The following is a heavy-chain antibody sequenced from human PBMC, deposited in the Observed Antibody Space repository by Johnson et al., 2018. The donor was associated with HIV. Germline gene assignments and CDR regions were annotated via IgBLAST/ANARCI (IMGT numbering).Heavy chain of an antibody. CDR3: AKDKGKWELLGAFDI. J-gene: IGHJ3*02. CDR2: IWYDGSNK. CDR1: GFTFADYG. V-gene: IGHV3-33*06. Sequence: QVQLVESGGGVVRPGGSLRLSCAASGFTFADYGMSWVRQAPGKGLEWVAVIWYDGSNKYYAASVKGRFTISRDNSKNTLSLQMNSLRAEDTAVYYCAKDKGKWELLGAFDIWGQGTMVTVSS. D-gene: IGHD1-26*01.